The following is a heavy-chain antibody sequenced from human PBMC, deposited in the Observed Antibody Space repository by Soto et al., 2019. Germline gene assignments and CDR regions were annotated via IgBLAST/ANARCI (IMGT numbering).Heavy chain of an antibody. J-gene: IGHJ4*02. V-gene: IGHV4-61*01. CDR2: IYNNETF. CDR1: VASVSSGSFD. CDR3: ARVPLRYSSSHNFDS. D-gene: IGHD6-19*01. Sequence: SETLGIGCSVSVASVSSGSFDWSWIRQPPGKGLEWIGFIYNNETFNYNPSLKSRVTSSVDTSKHQFSLKLSSVTAADTAVYYCARVPLRYSSSHNFDSWGQGALVTVSS.